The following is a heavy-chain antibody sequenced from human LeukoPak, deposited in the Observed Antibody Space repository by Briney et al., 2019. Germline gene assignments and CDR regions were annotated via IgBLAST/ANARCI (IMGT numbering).Heavy chain of an antibody. CDR1: GFTFDDYA. D-gene: IGHD3-3*01. V-gene: IGHV3-43*02. CDR3: AKDLGYDFWSGYYGGDY. J-gene: IGHJ4*02. Sequence: GRSLRLSCAASGFTFDDYAMHWVRQAPGKGLEWVSLISGDGGSTYYADSVKGRFTISRDNSKNSLYLQMNSLRTEDTALYYCAKDLGYDFWSGYYGGDYWGQGTLVTVSS. CDR2: ISGDGGST.